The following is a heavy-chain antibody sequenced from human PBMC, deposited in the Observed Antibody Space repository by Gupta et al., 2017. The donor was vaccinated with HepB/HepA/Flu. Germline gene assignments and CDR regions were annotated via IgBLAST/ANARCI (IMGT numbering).Heavy chain of an antibody. CDR1: GFTVSSNY. J-gene: IGHJ2*01. CDR3: ARDVTDNGGYWSYWYFDL. Sequence: EVQLVESGGGLVQPGGSLGLSCVASGFTVSSNYMTWVRQAPGKGLEWVSVIFSGGSTYYADSVKGRFTISRDNSKNMVYLQMNSLRADDTAVYYCARDVTDNGGYWSYWYFDLWGRGTLVTVSS. D-gene: IGHD3-22*01. CDR2: IFSGGST. V-gene: IGHV3-66*01.